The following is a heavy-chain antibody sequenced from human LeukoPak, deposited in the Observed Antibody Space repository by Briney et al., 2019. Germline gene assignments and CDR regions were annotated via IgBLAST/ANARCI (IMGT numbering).Heavy chain of an antibody. CDR3: AKDQGSSGWYAAVY. CDR2: ISGSGGST. Sequence: PGGSLRLSCGASGFTFSSYAMSWVRQAPGKGLEWVSAISGSGGSTYYADSVKGRFTISRDNSKNTLYLQMNSLRAEDTAVYYCAKDQGSSGWYAAVYWGQGTLVTVSS. D-gene: IGHD6-19*01. J-gene: IGHJ4*02. CDR1: GFTFSSYA. V-gene: IGHV3-23*01.